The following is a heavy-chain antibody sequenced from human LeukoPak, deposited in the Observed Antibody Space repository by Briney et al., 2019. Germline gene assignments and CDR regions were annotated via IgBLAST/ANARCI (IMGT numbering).Heavy chain of an antibody. CDR2: ISYDGSNK. CDR3: AKALGYCTNGVCPDAFDI. CDR1: GFTFSSYG. J-gene: IGHJ3*02. Sequence: GGSLRLSCAASGFTFSSYGMHWVRQAPGKGLEWVAVISYDGSNKYYADSVKGRFTIPRDNSKNTLYLQMNSLRAEDTAVYYCAKALGYCTNGVCPDAFDIWGQGTMVTVSS. D-gene: IGHD2-8*01. V-gene: IGHV3-30*18.